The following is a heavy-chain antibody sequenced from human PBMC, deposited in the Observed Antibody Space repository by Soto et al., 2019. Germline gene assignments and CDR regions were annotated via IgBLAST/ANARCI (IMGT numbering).Heavy chain of an antibody. CDR1: GGSLRSATYY. J-gene: IGHJ3*02. CDR2: FYHSGST. Sequence: PSETLSLTCAVSGGSLRSATYYWSWIRQHPGKGLEWIGYFYHSGSTYYKPSLRSQVTISLDTSKNQFSLNLRSVTDADTAIYYCARDETGNDALDIWGQGTLVTVSS. CDR3: ARDETGNDALDI. V-gene: IGHV4-31*11. D-gene: IGHD1-1*01.